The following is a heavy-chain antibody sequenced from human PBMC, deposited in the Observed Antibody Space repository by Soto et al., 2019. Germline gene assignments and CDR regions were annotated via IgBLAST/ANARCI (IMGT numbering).Heavy chain of an antibody. CDR2: ISYDGSNK. V-gene: IGHV3-30*18. CDR1: GFTFSSYG. CDR3: AKDSTSSRMVRGVLPIMDV. J-gene: IGHJ6*03. D-gene: IGHD3-10*01. Sequence: PGGSLRLSCAASGFTFSSYGMHWVRQAPGKGLKWVAVISYDGSNKYYADSVKGRFTISRDNSKNTLYLQMNSLRAEDTAVYYCAKDSTSSRMVRGVLPIMDVWGKGTTVTVS.